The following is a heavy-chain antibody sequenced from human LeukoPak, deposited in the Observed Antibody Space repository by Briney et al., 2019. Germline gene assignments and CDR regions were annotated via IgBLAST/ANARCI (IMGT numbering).Heavy chain of an antibody. CDR3: ARDYCSSTSCLFDY. Sequence: ASVTVSCKASGYSLTGYHMHWVRQAPGQGLEWMGRINPNSGDTNYAQKFQGRVTMTRDTSISTAYMGLSRLRSDDTAVYYCARDYCSSTSCLFDYWGQGTLVTVSS. D-gene: IGHD2-2*01. V-gene: IGHV1-2*06. J-gene: IGHJ4*02. CDR2: INPNSGDT. CDR1: GYSLTGYH.